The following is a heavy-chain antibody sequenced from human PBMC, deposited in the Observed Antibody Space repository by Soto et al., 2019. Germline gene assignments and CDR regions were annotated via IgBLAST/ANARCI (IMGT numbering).Heavy chain of an antibody. V-gene: IGHV4-39*01. CDR3: ARQRAWYGEWAFDI. D-gene: IGHD3-10*01. CDR1: GGSSSSGSFY. CDR2: VSYSGHT. J-gene: IGHJ3*02. Sequence: QLQLQESGPGLVKPSETMPLTCTVSGGSSSSGSFYWGWIRQPPGKGLEWIGSVSYSGHTYYSPSLKSRVPLSVDTSEKHLSLKLSSVTAADTAVYYCARQRAWYGEWAFDIWGQGTMVTVSS.